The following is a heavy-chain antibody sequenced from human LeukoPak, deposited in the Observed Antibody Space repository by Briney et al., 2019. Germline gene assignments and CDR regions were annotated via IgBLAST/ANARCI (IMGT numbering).Heavy chain of an antibody. J-gene: IGHJ2*01. CDR3: ARGVGPRYFDL. CDR1: GFTFSSSA. Sequence: SGGSLRLSCAASGFTFSSSAMSWVRQAPGKGLEWVSTISGSGSGSSTYYADSVKGRFTISRDNSKNTLYLQMNSLRPDDTAVYYCARGVGPRYFDLWGRGTLVTVSS. V-gene: IGHV3-23*01. CDR2: ISGSGSGSST. D-gene: IGHD1-26*01.